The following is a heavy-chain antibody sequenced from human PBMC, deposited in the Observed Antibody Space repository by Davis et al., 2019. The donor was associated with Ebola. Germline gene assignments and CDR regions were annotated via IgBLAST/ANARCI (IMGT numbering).Heavy chain of an antibody. CDR3: ARRILSSSRGGMDV. CDR1: GFAFSTYA. D-gene: IGHD2-15*01. CDR2: MSAGGTST. V-gene: IGHV3-23*01. Sequence: PGGSLRLSCAASGFAFSTYAMSWVRQAPGKGLEWVSAMSAGGTSTYYADSVKGRFTISRDNSKNSLYLQLNSLRDEDTAVYFCARRILSSSRGGMDVWGQGSAVTVSS. J-gene: IGHJ6*02.